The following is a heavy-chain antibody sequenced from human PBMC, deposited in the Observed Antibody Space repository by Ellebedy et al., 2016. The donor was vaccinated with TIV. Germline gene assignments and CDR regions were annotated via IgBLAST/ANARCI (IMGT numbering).Heavy chain of an antibody. CDR1: GLTFSNYA. CDR3: ARGHSGGYLASNSDY. CDR2: ISYDGGNI. D-gene: IGHD3-22*01. V-gene: IGHV3-30-3*01. Sequence: GGSLRLXCAASGLTFSNYAMHWVRQAPGAGLEWVAVISYDGGNIYYADSVKGRFTISRDNSKNTLYLQMDSLRAEDTAVYYCARGHSGGYLASNSDYWGQGTLVTVSS. J-gene: IGHJ4*02.